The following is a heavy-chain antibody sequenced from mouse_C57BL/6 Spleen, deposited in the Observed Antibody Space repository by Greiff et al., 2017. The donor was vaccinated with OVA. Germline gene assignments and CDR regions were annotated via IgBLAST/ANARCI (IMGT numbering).Heavy chain of an antibody. CDR3: TLYYDSSYAMDY. CDR2: IDPENGDT. Sequence: VQLQQSGAELVRPGASVKLSCTASGFNIKDDYMHWVKQRPEQGLEWIGWIDPENGDTEYASKFQGKATITADTSSNTAYLQLSSLTSEDTAVYYCTLYYDSSYAMDYWGQGTSVTVSS. V-gene: IGHV14-4*01. D-gene: IGHD1-1*01. J-gene: IGHJ4*01. CDR1: GFNIKDDY.